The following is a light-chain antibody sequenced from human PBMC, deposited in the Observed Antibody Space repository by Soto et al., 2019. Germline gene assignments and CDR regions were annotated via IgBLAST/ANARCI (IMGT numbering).Light chain of an antibody. CDR3: SSYTGSSTHI. Sequence: QSALTQPDSVSGSPGQSITISCTGTSSDIGDYNFVFWYQQYPGKAPKLIIYEVSNRPSGVSNRFSGSKSGNTASLTISGLQAEDEAHYYCSSYTGSSTHIFGGGTQLTVL. V-gene: IGLV2-14*01. CDR2: EVS. CDR1: SSDIGDYNF. J-gene: IGLJ7*01.